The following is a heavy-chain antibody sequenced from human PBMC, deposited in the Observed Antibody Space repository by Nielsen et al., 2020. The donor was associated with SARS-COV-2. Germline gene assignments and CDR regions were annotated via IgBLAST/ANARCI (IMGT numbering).Heavy chain of an antibody. V-gene: IGHV3-30*02. J-gene: IGHJ6*02. Sequence: GESLKISCAASGFTFSSYGMHWVRQAPGKGLEWVAFIRYDGSNKYYADSVKGRFTISRDNSKNTLYLQMNSLRAEDTAVYYCAKRDLLGGYYYYGMDVWGQGTTVTVSS. CDR1: GFTFSSYG. CDR3: AKRDLLGGYYYYGMDV. D-gene: IGHD3-10*01. CDR2: IRYDGSNK.